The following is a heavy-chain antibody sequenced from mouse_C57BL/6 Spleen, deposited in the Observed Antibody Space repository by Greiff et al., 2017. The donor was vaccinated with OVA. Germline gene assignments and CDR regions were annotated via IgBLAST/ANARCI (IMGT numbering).Heavy chain of an antibody. CDR3: ARGDYITTVVVPFDY. CDR2: IYPGDGDT. J-gene: IGHJ2*01. Sequence: VMLVESGAELVKPGASVKISCKASGYAFSSYWMNWVKQRPGKGLEWIGQIYPGDGDTNYNGKFKGKATLTADKSSSTAYMQLSSLTSEDSAVYFCARGDYITTVVVPFDYWGQGSTLTVSS. CDR1: GYAFSSYW. D-gene: IGHD1-1*01. V-gene: IGHV1-80*01.